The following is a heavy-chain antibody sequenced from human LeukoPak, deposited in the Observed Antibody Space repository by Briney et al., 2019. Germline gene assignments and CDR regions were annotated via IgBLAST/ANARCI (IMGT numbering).Heavy chain of an antibody. Sequence: GGSLRLSCAASGFTFSSYAMSWVRQAPGKGLEWVSAISGSGGSTYYADSVKGRFTISRDNSKNTLYLQMNSLRAEDTAVYYCAKDRYYYDSSGYYGYWGQGTLFTVSS. D-gene: IGHD3-22*01. CDR1: GFTFSSYA. CDR3: AKDRYYYDSSGYYGY. J-gene: IGHJ4*02. V-gene: IGHV3-23*01. CDR2: ISGSGGST.